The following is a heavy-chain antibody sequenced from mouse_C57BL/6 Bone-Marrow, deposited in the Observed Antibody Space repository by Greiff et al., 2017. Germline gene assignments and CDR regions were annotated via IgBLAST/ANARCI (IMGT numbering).Heavy chain of an antibody. D-gene: IGHD2-1*01. CDR3: ARGVYYGNYRAWFAY. J-gene: IGHJ3*01. V-gene: IGHV1-78*01. CDR2: IYPRDGST. Sequence: QVQLQQSDAELVKPGASVKISCKVSGYTFTDHTIHWMKQRPEQGLEWIGYIYPRDGSTKYNEKFKGKATLTADKSSSTAYMQLNSLTSEDSAVYFCARGVYYGNYRAWFAYWGQGTLVTVSA. CDR1: GYTFTDHT.